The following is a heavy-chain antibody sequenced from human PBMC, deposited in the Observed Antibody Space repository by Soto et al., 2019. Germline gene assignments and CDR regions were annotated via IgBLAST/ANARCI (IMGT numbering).Heavy chain of an antibody. V-gene: IGHV3-64*04. D-gene: IGHD3-3*01. CDR2: LSSNGIGT. Sequence: GGSLRLSCSGSGFTVSSFGMHWVRQAPGKGLEHVSTLSSNGIGTYYADSVKGRFIFSRDTSKKTLYLQMNSLRVEDTAKYYCAKGFRSLEWYSLAPFDYWGQGALVTVSS. CDR1: GFTVSSFG. CDR3: AKGFRSLEWYSLAPFDY. J-gene: IGHJ4*02.